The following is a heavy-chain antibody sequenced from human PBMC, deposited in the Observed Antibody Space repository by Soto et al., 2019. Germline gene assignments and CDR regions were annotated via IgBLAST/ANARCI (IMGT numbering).Heavy chain of an antibody. D-gene: IGHD3-10*01. Sequence: QVQVQQSGPGLVKPSETLSLTCTVSSGPSKSHNWGWIRQPPGRGLEWIGYVYATWSTSYNPSLKSRVTVSADTSTSRISLSLRFVTAADTAVYYCVRQGIGFLHGLVDVWGQGTTVIVSS. CDR2: VYATWST. CDR3: VRQGIGFLHGLVDV. J-gene: IGHJ6*01. CDR1: SGPSKSHN. V-gene: IGHV4-59*08.